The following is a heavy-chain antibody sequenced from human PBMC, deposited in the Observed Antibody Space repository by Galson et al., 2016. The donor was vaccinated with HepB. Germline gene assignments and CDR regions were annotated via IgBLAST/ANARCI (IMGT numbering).Heavy chain of an antibody. CDR3: ARDLHVVPAAMRGAFDY. CDR1: GFTFSDYY. D-gene: IGHD2-2*01. Sequence: SLRLSCAASGFTFSDYYMTYIRQAPGKGLEWVSYISSSGSITYYADSVKGRFTISRDNAKNSLYLEMNSLRVEDTAVYYCARDLHVVPAAMRGAFDYWGQGTLVTVSS. V-gene: IGHV3-11*01. J-gene: IGHJ4*02. CDR2: ISSSGSIT.